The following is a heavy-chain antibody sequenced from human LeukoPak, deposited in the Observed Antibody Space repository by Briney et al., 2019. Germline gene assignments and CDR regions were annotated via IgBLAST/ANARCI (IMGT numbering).Heavy chain of an antibody. V-gene: IGHV3-48*01. Sequence: PGGPLRLSCAVSGFSLMSTGMHWVRQAPGMGLEGFSYIGKTFSTAYYADSVRGRFTISTDNAQNSLYLQMNSLRAEDTAVYYCTSYSYSGNYWGQGTPVTVSS. CDR3: TSYSYSGNY. J-gene: IGHJ4*02. CDR2: IGKTFSTA. D-gene: IGHD5-18*01. CDR1: GFSLMSTG.